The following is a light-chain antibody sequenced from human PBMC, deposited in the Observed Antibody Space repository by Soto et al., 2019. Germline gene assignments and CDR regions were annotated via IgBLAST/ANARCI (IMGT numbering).Light chain of an antibody. CDR3: QYYDRSLRLAYV. CDR2: VNT. Sequence: QAVLTQPPSVSVAPGQKVTISCTGSSSNIGAGSDVHWYQQLPGTAPKLLIYVNTNRPSGLSDRFAGSTSGTSASLAITGLQAEDAADDDYQYYDRSLRLAYVFGAGTKLTVL. CDR1: SSNIGAGSD. J-gene: IGLJ1*01. V-gene: IGLV1-40*01.